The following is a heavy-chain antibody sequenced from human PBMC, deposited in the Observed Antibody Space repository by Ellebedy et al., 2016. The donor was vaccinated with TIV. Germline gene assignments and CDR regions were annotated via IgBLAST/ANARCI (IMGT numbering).Heavy chain of an antibody. CDR1: GYTFTTYT. Sequence: ASVKVSXKASGYTFTTYTIHWVRQAPGQRPEWMGWINAGNADTQYSQKFQGRVTITRDTSASTAYMELSSLRSADTAVYYCARETHYYDSRSDYPWGSWGQGTLVTVSS. D-gene: IGHD3-22*01. CDR3: ARETHYYDSRSDYPWGS. CDR2: INAGNADT. V-gene: IGHV1-3*01. J-gene: IGHJ5*02.